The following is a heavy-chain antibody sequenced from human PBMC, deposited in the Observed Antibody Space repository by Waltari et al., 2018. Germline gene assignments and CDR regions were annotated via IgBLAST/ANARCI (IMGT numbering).Heavy chain of an antibody. CDR2: IYTSGST. D-gene: IGHD2-15*01. CDR3: ARASVVVAATPNGMDV. J-gene: IGHJ6*02. Sequence: GLEWIGRIYTSGSTNYNPSLKSRVTISVDTSKNQFSLKLSSVTAADTAVYYCARASVVVAATPNGMDVWGQGTTVTVSS. V-gene: IGHV4-61*02.